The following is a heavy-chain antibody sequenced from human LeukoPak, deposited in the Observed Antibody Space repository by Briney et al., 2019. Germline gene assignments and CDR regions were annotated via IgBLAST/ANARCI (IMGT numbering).Heavy chain of an antibody. Sequence: SETLSLTCTVSGGSISSSSYYWGWIRQPPGKWLEWIGSIYYSGSTYYNPSLKSRVTISVDTSKNQFSLKLSSVTAADTAVYYCASLGSGYYYFDYWGQGTLVTVSS. CDR1: GGSISSSSYY. J-gene: IGHJ4*02. CDR3: ASLGSGYYYFDY. D-gene: IGHD3-22*01. CDR2: IYYSGST. V-gene: IGHV4-39*01.